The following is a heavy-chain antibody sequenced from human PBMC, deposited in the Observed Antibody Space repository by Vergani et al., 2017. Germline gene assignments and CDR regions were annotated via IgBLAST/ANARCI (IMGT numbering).Heavy chain of an antibody. V-gene: IGHV1-46*03. CDR2: INPSGGNT. Sequence: QVQLVQSGAEVKKPGASVKVSCKASGYTFTSYYMHWLRQDPGQGLEWMGIINPSGGNTSNAQEFQGRVTMTRNTSTRTVYMELSSLTSEDTAVYYCTRGWDYDGIAYLAYWGQGTLVTVSS. J-gene: IGHJ4*02. CDR1: GYTFTSYY. D-gene: IGHD4-23*01. CDR3: TRGWDYDGIAYLAY.